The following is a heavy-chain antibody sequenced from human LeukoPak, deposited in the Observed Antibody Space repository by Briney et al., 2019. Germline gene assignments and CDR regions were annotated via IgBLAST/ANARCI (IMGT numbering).Heavy chain of an antibody. J-gene: IGHJ4*02. D-gene: IGHD6-19*01. Sequence: PGGSLRLSFAASGFTFSSYAMSWFRQPPGKGLEWVSAISGSGGSTYYADSVKGRFTISRDNSKNTLYLQMNSLRAEDTAVYYCAKEEGWLVEYYFDYWGQGTLVTVSS. V-gene: IGHV3-23*01. CDR3: AKEEGWLVEYYFDY. CDR2: ISGSGGST. CDR1: GFTFSSYA.